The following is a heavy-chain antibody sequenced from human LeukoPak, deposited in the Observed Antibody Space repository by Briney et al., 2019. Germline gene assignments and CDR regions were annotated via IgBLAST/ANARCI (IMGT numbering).Heavy chain of an antibody. Sequence: GGSLTLSCAVSGFTLSSDWMHWVRQAPGKGLEWVSRMNQDGSDTSYADSVKGRFTISRDNAKNKVYLQMNSLRAEDSAVYYCATVFGYWGQGTLVTVSS. CDR2: MNQDGSDT. J-gene: IGHJ4*02. CDR1: GFTLSSDW. V-gene: IGHV3-74*01. CDR3: ATVFGY.